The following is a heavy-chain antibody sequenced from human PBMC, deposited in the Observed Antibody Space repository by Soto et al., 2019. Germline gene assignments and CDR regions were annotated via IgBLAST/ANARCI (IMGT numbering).Heavy chain of an antibody. CDR2: IYHSGST. D-gene: IGHD3-10*01. CDR3: ERDETLSLGYGMDV. J-gene: IGHJ6*02. Sequence: SETLSLTCAVSGGSISSSNWWSWVRQPPGKGLEWIGEIYHSGSTNYNPSLKSRVTISVDKSKNQFSLKLSSVTAADTAVYYCERDETLSLGYGMDVWGQGTTVTVSS. V-gene: IGHV4-4*02. CDR1: GGSISSSNW.